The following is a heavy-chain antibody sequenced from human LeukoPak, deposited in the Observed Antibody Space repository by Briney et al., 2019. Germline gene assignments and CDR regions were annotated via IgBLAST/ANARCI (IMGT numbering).Heavy chain of an antibody. J-gene: IGHJ4*02. CDR3: AKDGGGVVVVAATLDY. Sequence: GGSLRLSCAASGFTFSSYAMHWVRQAPGEGLEWVAVISYDGTNKYYADSVKGRFTISRDNSKNTLYLQMNSLRAEDTAVYYCAKDGGGVVVVAATLDYWGQGTLVTVSS. D-gene: IGHD2-15*01. CDR2: ISYDGTNK. CDR1: GFTFSSYA. V-gene: IGHV3-30-3*01.